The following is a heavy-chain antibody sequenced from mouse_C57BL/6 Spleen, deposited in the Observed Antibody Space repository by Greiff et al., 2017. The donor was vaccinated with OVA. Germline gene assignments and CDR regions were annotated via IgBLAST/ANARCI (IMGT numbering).Heavy chain of an antibody. Sequence: EVQVVESEGGLVQPGSSMKLSCTASGFTFSDYYMAWVRQVPEKGLEWVANINYDGSSTYYLDSLKSRFIISRDNAKNILYLQMSSLKSEDTATYYCARDGDGFYAMDYWGQGTSVTVSS. J-gene: IGHJ4*01. CDR3: ARDGDGFYAMDY. D-gene: IGHD2-3*01. CDR2: INYDGSST. CDR1: GFTFSDYY. V-gene: IGHV5-16*01.